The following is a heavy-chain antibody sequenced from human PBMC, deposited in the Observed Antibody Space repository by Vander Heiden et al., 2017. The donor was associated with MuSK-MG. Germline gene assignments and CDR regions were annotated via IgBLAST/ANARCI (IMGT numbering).Heavy chain of an antibody. J-gene: IGHJ4*02. D-gene: IGHD2-15*01. CDR2: IKQDGSER. CDR3: ARGSGYCSGGSCYPYYFDY. CDR1: GFTFSSHW. V-gene: IGHV3-7*01. Sequence: EVQLVESGGGLVQPGGSLRLSCAAPGFTFSSHWTSWVRQARGKGLEWVANIKQDGSERYYVDSVKGRFTISSDNAKNSLYLQMNSLRAEDTALYYCARGSGYCSGGSCYPYYFDYWGQGTLVTVSS.